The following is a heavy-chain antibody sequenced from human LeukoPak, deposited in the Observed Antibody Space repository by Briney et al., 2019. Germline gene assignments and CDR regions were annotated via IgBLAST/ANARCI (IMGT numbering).Heavy chain of an antibody. D-gene: IGHD6-19*01. V-gene: IGHV3-11*01. J-gene: IGHJ4*02. Sequence: GGSPRLSCTASGFTFDGYYMSWIRQAPGKGLEWLSYISSAGGTIYYADSLKGRLIISRDNAKNSLYLQINSLRAEDTAVYYCARAAHSGRSSRYFDHWGQGTLVTVSS. CDR2: ISSAGGTI. CDR1: GFTFDGYY. CDR3: ARAAHSGRSSRYFDH.